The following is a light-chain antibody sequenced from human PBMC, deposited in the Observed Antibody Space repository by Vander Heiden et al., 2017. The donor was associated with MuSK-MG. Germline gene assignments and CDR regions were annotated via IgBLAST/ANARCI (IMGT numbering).Light chain of an antibody. J-gene: IGKJ1*01. CDR3: QQTDLTPWT. CDR2: GTS. V-gene: IGKV1-39*01. Sequence: DIQFTQSPSSLSASVGDRVTIACRPSQNVVVSLHWYQHMPGKAPNLLIYGTSTLQSGVPSRFSGSGSGTDFTLTINKLQPEDSATYYCQQTDLTPWTFGQGTKLEIK. CDR1: QNVVVS.